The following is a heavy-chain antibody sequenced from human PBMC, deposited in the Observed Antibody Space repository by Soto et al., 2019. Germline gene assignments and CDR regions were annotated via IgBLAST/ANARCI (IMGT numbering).Heavy chain of an antibody. CDR2: IFHGGST. D-gene: IGHD3-22*01. J-gene: IGHJ4*02. CDR3: ARPHYDSNTFYSFFDY. Sequence: SETLSLTCAVYDGSSSGYYWSWICQPPGKGLEWIGEIFHGGSTDYSPSLKSRVTISVDTSKNQFSLELSSVAAADTAVYYCARPHYDSNTFYSFFDYWGQGTLVTVSS. V-gene: IGHV4-34*12. CDR1: DGSSSGYY.